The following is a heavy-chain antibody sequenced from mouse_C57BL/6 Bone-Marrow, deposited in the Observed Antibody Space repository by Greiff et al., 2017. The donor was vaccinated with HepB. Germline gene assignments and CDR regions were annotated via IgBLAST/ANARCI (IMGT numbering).Heavy chain of an antibody. CDR1: GYTFTSYW. CDR2: IDPSDSYT. J-gene: IGHJ2*01. V-gene: IGHV1-69*01. D-gene: IGHD2-4*01. CDR3: AGWGDYDY. Sequence: VQLQQPGAELVMPGASVKLSCKASGYTFTSYWMHWVKQRPGQGLEWIGEIDPSDSYTNYNQKFKGKSTLTVDKSSSTAYMQLSSLTSEDSAVYYCAGWGDYDYWGQGTTLTVSS.